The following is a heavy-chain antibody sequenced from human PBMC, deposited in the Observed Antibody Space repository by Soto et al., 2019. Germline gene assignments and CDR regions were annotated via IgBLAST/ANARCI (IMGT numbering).Heavy chain of an antibody. CDR3: ARHQTVTYYDYIWGSYCFDD. CDR1: GGSISSYY. D-gene: IGHD3-16*01. CDR2: IYYSGST. Sequence: SETLSLTCTVSGGSISSYYWSWIRQPPGKGLEWIGYIYYSGSTNYNPSLKSRVTISVDTSKNQFSLKLSSVTAADTAVYYCARHQTVTYYDYIWGSYCFDDWGQGSLVTVSS. V-gene: IGHV4-59*08. J-gene: IGHJ4*02.